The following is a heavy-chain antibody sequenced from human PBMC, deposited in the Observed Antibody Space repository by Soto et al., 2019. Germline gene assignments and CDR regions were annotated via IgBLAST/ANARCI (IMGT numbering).Heavy chain of an antibody. CDR2: LNAGNGNT. J-gene: IGHJ6*02. Sequence: ASVKVSCKASGYTFTSCAMHWVRQAHGQRLEWMGWLNAGNGNTKYSQKFQGRVTITADASTSTAYMELSSLRSEDTAVYYCARDYSNHVAAAGYYYYGMDVRGQGTTVSVSS. CDR3: ARDYSNHVAAAGYYYYGMDV. V-gene: IGHV1-3*01. D-gene: IGHD6-13*01. CDR1: GYTFTSCA.